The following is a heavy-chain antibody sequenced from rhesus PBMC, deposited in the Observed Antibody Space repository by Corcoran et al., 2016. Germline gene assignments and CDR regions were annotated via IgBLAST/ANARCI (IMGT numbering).Heavy chain of an antibody. CDR1: GGSISSNY. V-gene: IGHV4-160*01. CDR3: ARYSYGGSYPFDD. Sequence: QVQLQESGPGLVKPSETLSLTCAVSGGSISSNYWSWIRQSPGKGLEWIGYIYGGGGSTGYNPSPKSRVTISTDSSKNQFSLKPSSVTAADTAVYFCARYSYGGSYPFDDWGQGVLVTVSS. CDR2: IYGGGGST. D-gene: IGHD3-16*01. J-gene: IGHJ4*01.